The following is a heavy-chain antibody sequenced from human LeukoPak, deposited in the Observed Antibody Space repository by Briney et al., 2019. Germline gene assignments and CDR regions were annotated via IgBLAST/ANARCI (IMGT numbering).Heavy chain of an antibody. CDR1: GDSASSSSAA. V-gene: IGHV6-1*01. Sequence: SQTLSLTCAISGDSASSSSAAWNWIRQSPSRGLEWLGRTYYRSKWFNSYAVSVKSRITINPDTSKNQFSLQLNSVTPEDTAVYYCARGLLTGPYYFDYWGQGALVTVSS. J-gene: IGHJ4*02. CDR3: ARGLLTGPYYFDY. CDR2: TYYRSKWFN. D-gene: IGHD7-27*01.